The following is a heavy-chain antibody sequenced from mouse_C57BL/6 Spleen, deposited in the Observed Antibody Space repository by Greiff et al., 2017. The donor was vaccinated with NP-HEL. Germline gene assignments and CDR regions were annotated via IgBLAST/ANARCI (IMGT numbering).Heavy chain of an antibody. CDR3: ARGGNYGSSHFDY. J-gene: IGHJ2*01. V-gene: IGHV1-64*01. CDR1: GYTFTSYW. Sequence: QVQLKQSGAELVKPGASVKLSCKASGYTFTSYWMHWVKQRPGQGLEWIGMIHPNSGSTNYNEKFKSKATLTVDKSSSTAYMQLSSLTSEDSAVYYCARGGNYGSSHFDYWGQGTTLTVSS. D-gene: IGHD1-1*01. CDR2: IHPNSGST.